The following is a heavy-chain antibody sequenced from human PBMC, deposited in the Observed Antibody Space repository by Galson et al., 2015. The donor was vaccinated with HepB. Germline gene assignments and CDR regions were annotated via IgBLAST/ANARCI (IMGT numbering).Heavy chain of an antibody. J-gene: IGHJ4*02. CDR1: GFTFDDFA. D-gene: IGHD6-19*01. V-gene: IGHV3-9*01. Sequence: SLRPSRATSGFTFDDFAMHWVRQAPGKGLEWVSGLSWNGGNLDYADSVKGRFTISRDNAKNSLYLQMKSLRTEDTALYYCVRGRDTSGTNAPFDYWGQGSLVTVTS. CDR3: VRGRDTSGTNAPFDY. CDR2: LSWNGGNL.